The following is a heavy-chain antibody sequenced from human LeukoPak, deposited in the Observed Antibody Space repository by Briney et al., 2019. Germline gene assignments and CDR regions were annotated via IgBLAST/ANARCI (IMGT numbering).Heavy chain of an antibody. J-gene: IGHJ5*02. CDR3: AASAGTNTTYNWFDP. CDR2: ISYDGSNK. V-gene: IGHV3-30-3*01. D-gene: IGHD6-13*01. CDR1: GFTSSSYA. Sequence: GGSLRLSCAASGFTSSSYAMHWVRQAPGKGLEWVAVISYDGSNKYYADSVKGRFTISRDNSKNTLYLQMNSLRAEDTAVYYCAASAGTNTTYNWFDPWGQGTLVTVSS.